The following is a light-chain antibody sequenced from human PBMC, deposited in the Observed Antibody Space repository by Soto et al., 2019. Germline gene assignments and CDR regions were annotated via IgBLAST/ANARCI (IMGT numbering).Light chain of an antibody. CDR2: GNS. Sequence: QSVLTQPPSVSGAPGQRVTISCTGSSSNIGAGYDVHWYQQLPGTAPKLLIYGNSNRPSGVPDRFSGSKSGTSASLAITGLQAEDEADYYCQSYGSSLFLFGGGTKLTVL. CDR1: SSNIGAGYD. CDR3: QSYGSSLFL. V-gene: IGLV1-40*01. J-gene: IGLJ2*01.